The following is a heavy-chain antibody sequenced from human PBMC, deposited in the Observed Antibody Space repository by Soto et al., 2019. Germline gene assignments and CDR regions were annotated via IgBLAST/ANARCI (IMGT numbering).Heavy chain of an antibody. D-gene: IGHD4-17*01. CDR1: GGTFSSYA. Sequence: GDSVKVSCKASGGTFSSYAISWLRQSPGQGLEWMGGIIPIFGTANYAQKFQGRVTITADESMSTAYMELSSLRSEDTAVYYCARMPDYARRGDAFDIWGQGTMVTVSS. J-gene: IGHJ3*02. CDR3: ARMPDYARRGDAFDI. V-gene: IGHV1-69*13. CDR2: IIPIFGTA.